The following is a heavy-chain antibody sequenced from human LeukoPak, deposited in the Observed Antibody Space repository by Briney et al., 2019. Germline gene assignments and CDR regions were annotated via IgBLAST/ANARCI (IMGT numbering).Heavy chain of an antibody. Sequence: ASVKVSCTASGYTFTGYYIHWVRQAPGQGLEWMGWMNPYSGGTNYAQKFQGRVTMTGDTSISTAYMELRRLSSDDTAIYYCARPYCNGGSCHDYFDYWGQGTLVSVSS. CDR3: ARPYCNGGSCHDYFDY. V-gene: IGHV1-2*02. D-gene: IGHD2-15*01. CDR2: MNPYSGGT. CDR1: GYTFTGYY. J-gene: IGHJ4*02.